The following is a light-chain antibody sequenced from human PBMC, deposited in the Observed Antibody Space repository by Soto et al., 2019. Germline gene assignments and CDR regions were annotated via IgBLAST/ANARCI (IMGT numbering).Light chain of an antibody. CDR3: QQYSKWPIT. CDR2: GIS. CDR1: QSVNSN. J-gene: IGKJ5*01. V-gene: IGKV3-15*01. Sequence: EMVLTQSPAIVSGYPVERATLSCRDSQSVNSNYLAWYQQHPGQPPRLLIYGISTRATGIPARFSGSGSGTEFSLTISSLQSEDFAVYYCQQYSKWPITFGQGTRLEI.